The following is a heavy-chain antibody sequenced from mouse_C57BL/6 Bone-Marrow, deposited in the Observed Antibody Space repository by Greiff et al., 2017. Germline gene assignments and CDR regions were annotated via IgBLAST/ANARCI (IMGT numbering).Heavy chain of an antibody. CDR1: GYTFTSYW. Sequence: QVQLQQPGAELVKPGASVKMSCKASGYTFTSYWITWVKQRPGQGLEWIGDISPGSGSTNYNEKFKSKATLTVDTSSSTAYMQLSSLTSEDSAVYYCARPTEYYYYAMDYWGQGTSVTVSS. CDR3: ARPTEYYYYAMDY. CDR2: ISPGSGST. V-gene: IGHV1-55*01. J-gene: IGHJ4*01. D-gene: IGHD1-1*01.